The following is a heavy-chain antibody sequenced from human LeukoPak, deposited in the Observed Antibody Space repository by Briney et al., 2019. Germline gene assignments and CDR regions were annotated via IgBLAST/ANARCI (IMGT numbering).Heavy chain of an antibody. CDR2: IEQYGSEK. V-gene: IGHV3-7*05. CDR1: GFSFSDSW. CDR3: ARGHGWFDP. J-gene: IGHJ5*02. Sequence: GGSLRLSCAASGFSFSDSWMTWVRQAPGKGLEWVANIEQYGSEKNYVDSVKGRFTISRDNVKNSLYLQMNILRAEDTAVYYCARGHGWFDPWGQGTLVTVSS.